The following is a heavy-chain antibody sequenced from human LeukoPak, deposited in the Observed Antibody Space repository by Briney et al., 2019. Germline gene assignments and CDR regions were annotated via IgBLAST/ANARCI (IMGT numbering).Heavy chain of an antibody. V-gene: IGHV3-30*02. D-gene: IGHD3-16*01. CDR2: IHYDGYTT. J-gene: IGHJ4*02. Sequence: AGGSLRLSCVTSGFPLSTYGVHWVRQAPGSGLEWVAYIHYDGYTTNYADSVKGRFTISRENSKNTPYLQMNSLRTEDTAVYYCAKDVAYTFDYWGQGTLVTVSS. CDR3: AKDVAYTFDY. CDR1: GFPLSTYG.